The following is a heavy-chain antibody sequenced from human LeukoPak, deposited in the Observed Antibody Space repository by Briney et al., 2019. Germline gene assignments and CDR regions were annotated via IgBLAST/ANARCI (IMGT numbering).Heavy chain of an antibody. D-gene: IGHD4-11*01. CDR2: IIPILGIA. CDR1: GGTFSSYA. V-gene: IGHV1-69*04. J-gene: IGHJ4*02. CDR3: ARTSYPVSPYYLDY. Sequence: SVKVSCKASGGTFSSYAISWVRQAPGQGLEWMGRIIPILGIANYAQKFQGRVTITADKSTSTACMELSSLRSEDTAVYYCARTSYPVSPYYLDYWGQGTLVTVSS.